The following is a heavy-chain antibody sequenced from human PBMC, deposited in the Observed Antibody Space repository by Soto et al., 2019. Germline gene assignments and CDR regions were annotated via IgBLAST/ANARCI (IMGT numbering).Heavy chain of an antibody. CDR3: ARDPRIEGVAGSFDY. J-gene: IGHJ4*02. CDR2: ISYDGSNK. Sequence: QVQLVESGGGVVQPGRSLRLSCAASGFTFSSYAMHWVRQAPGKGLEWVAVISYDGSNKYYADSVKGRFTISRDNSKNTLYLQMNSLRAEDTAVYYCARDPRIEGVAGSFDYWGQGTLVTVSS. D-gene: IGHD6-19*01. V-gene: IGHV3-30-3*01. CDR1: GFTFSSYA.